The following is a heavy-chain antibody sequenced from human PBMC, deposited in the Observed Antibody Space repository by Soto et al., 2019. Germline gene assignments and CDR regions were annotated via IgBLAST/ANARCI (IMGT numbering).Heavy chain of an antibody. D-gene: IGHD6-13*01. CDR2: ISWNSGSI. J-gene: IGHJ5*02. V-gene: IGHV3-9*01. Sequence: GGSLRLSCAASGFTFDDYAMHWVRQAPGKGLEWVSGISWNSGSIGYADSVKGRFTISRDNAKNSLYLQMNSLRAEDTALYYCAKGASSSWYVWFDPWGQGTLVTVSS. CDR3: AKGASSSWYVWFDP. CDR1: GFTFDDYA.